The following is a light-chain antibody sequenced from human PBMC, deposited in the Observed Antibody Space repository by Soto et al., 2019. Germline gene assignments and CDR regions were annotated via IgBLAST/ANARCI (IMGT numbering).Light chain of an antibody. J-gene: IGKJ4*01. CDR1: QVISSW. V-gene: IGKV1-12*01. CDR3: QEASSFPLT. Sequence: IQMTQSPSSVSAAVGDRVTITCRASQVISSWLAWYQQRPGTAPKLLIYGATTLRSGVPSRFSGSESGTEFTLTITSLQPGDSATYYFQEASSFPLTFGGGTKVEVQ. CDR2: GAT.